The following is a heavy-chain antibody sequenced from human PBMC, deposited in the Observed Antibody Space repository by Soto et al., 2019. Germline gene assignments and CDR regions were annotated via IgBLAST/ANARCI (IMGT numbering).Heavy chain of an antibody. CDR3: ARNSSISGDDDSYYFDY. Sequence: SVKVSCKASGYTFTSYAMHWVRQPPGQRPEWMVWINPVNGDTKYSENLQGRVTFARDTSARTTYMELGSLRSEDTAVYFCARNSSISGDDDSYYFDYWGQGTTVTVSS. CDR2: INPVNGDT. CDR1: GYTFTSYA. J-gene: IGHJ4*02. D-gene: IGHD2-21*02. V-gene: IGHV1-3*01.